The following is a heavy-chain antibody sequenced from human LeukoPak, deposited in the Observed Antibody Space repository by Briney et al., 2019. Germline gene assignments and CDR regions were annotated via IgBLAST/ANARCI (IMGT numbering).Heavy chain of an antibody. Sequence: ASVKVSCKTSGYTFSDYFMHWVRQAPGQGLEWMGWIYPNSGGTKYAQRFQGRVTMTRDTSISTAYMELSRLTSDDTAVYYCASSTVTPFDYWGQGTLVTVSS. J-gene: IGHJ4*02. D-gene: IGHD4-17*01. CDR2: IYPNSGGT. V-gene: IGHV1-2*02. CDR3: ASSTVTPFDY. CDR1: GYTFSDYF.